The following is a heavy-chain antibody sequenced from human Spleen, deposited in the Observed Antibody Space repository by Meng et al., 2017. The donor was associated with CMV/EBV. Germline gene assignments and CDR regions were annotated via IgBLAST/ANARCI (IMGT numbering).Heavy chain of an antibody. D-gene: IGHD5-18*01. CDR2: IYYSGST. J-gene: IGHJ4*02. V-gene: IGHV4-30-4*08. CDR3: ARARDDGYSYGFVDY. CDR1: GGSISSGDYY. Sequence: QVQLQEPGPGLVKPSPXLSLTCTXSGGSISSGDYYWSWIRQPPGKGLEWIGYIYYSGSTYYNPSLKSRVTISVDTSKNQFSLKLSSVTAADTAVYYCARARDDGYSYGFVDYWGQGTLVTVSS.